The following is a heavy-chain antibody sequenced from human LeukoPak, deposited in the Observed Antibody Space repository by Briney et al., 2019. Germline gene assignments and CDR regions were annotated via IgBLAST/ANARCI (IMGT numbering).Heavy chain of an antibody. CDR1: GFTVSSNY. J-gene: IGHJ4*02. CDR2: IYSGGST. CDR3: AKDCLSAAGTPDY. D-gene: IGHD6-13*01. V-gene: IGHV3-66*01. Sequence: GGSLRLSCAASGFTVSSNYMSWVRQAPGKGLEWVSVIYSGGSTYYADSVKGRFTISRDNSKNTLYLQMNSLRAEDTAVYYCAKDCLSAAGTPDYWGQGTLVTVSS.